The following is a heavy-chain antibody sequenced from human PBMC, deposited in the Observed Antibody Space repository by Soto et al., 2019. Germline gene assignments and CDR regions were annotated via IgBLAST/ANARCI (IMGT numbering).Heavy chain of an antibody. D-gene: IGHD1-7*01. Sequence: QVQLVQSGAEVKKPGASVKVSCKASGYTFTSYDINWVRQATGQGLEWMGWMNPHSGNTGYAQKFQGRVTMTRNTSISTAYMELSSLRSEAKAVYYCGRAPYNWNYGVYYFDYWGQGTLVTVSS. J-gene: IGHJ4*02. CDR3: GRAPYNWNYGVYYFDY. CDR1: GYTFTSYD. CDR2: MNPHSGNT. V-gene: IGHV1-8*01.